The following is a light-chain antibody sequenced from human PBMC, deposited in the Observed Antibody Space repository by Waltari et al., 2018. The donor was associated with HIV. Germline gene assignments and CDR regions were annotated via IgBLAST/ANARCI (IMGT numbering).Light chain of an antibody. V-gene: IGKV1-5*03. CDR2: KAS. Sequence: DIQMTQSPCSLSASVGDRVSITCRASQSISNWLAWYQQKPGKAPKLLIYKASSLESGVPSRFSGSGSGTEYTLTISSLQPDDFATYYCQEYSGYFRTFGQGTKVEIK. CDR3: QEYSGYFRT. CDR1: QSISNW. J-gene: IGKJ1*01.